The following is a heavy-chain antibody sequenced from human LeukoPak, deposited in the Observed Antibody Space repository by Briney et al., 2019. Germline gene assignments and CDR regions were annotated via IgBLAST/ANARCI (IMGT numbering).Heavy chain of an antibody. J-gene: IGHJ4*02. V-gene: IGHV1-2*02. D-gene: IGHD3-22*01. CDR3: ARADYYDSSGYYPQGFDY. CDR2: INPNCGGT. CDR1: GYTFTGYY. Sequence: ASVKVSCKASGYTFTGYYMHWLRQAPGQGLEWMGWINPNCGGTNYAQKFQGRVTMTRDTSISTAYMELSRLRSDDTAVYYRARADYYDSSGYYPQGFDYWGQGTLVTVSS.